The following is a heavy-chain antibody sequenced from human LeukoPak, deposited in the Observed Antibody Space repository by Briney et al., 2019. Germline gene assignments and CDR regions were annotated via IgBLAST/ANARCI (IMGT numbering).Heavy chain of an antibody. CDR1: GFTFSSYT. CDR2: ISSSSSYI. D-gene: IGHD4-17*01. CDR3: ARAHPVAYGDYQWVGY. Sequence: GGSLRLSCAASGFTFSSYTMNWVRQAPGKGLEWVSSISSSSSYIYYADSVKGRFTISRDNAKNSLYLQMNSLRAEDTAVYYCARAHPVAYGDYQWVGYWGQGTLVTVSS. V-gene: IGHV3-21*01. J-gene: IGHJ4*02.